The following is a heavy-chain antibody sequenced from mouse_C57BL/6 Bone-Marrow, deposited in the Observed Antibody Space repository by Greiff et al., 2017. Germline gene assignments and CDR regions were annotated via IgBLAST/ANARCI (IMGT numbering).Heavy chain of an antibody. D-gene: IGHD2-4*01. V-gene: IGHV1-50*01. Sequence: VQLQQPGAELVKPGASVKLSCKASGYTFTSYWMQWVKQRPGQGLEWIGEIDPSDSYTNYNQKFKGKATLTVDTSSSTAYMQLSSLTSEDSAVYYCFYYDYAEKYFDVWGTGTTVTVSS. CDR1: GYTFTSYW. CDR2: IDPSDSYT. J-gene: IGHJ1*03. CDR3: FYYDYAEKYFDV.